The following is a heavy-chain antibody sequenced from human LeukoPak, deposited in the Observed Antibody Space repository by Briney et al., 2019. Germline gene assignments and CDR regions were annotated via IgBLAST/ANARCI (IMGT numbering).Heavy chain of an antibody. CDR1: GFIFSNYD. V-gene: IGHV3-48*03. Sequence: PGGSLRLSCSASGFIFSNYDMNWVRQAPGKGLEWISYISNTGNTIYYADSMRGRFTISRDNAKNSLYLQMNSLRGEDTAVYYCARGIAYYYYMDVWGKGTTVTVSS. CDR2: ISNTGNTI. J-gene: IGHJ6*03. CDR3: ARGIAYYYYMDV.